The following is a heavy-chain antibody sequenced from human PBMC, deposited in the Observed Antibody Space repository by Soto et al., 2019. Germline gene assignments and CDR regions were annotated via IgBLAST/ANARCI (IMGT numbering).Heavy chain of an antibody. Sequence: GASVKVSCKASGYTFTSYDINWVRQATGQGLEWMGWMNPNSGNTGYARRFQGRVTMTRNTSISTAYMELSSLRSEDTAVYYCARGLGYCGAGSRYLPLGYWGQGTPVTVSS. CDR2: MNPNSGNT. J-gene: IGHJ4*02. V-gene: IGHV1-8*01. CDR1: GYTFTSYD. CDR3: ARGLGYCGAGSRYLPLGY. D-gene: IGHD2-15*01.